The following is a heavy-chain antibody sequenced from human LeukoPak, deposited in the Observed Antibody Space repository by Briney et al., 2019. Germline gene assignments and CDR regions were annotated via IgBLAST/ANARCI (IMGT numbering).Heavy chain of an antibody. J-gene: IGHJ4*02. Sequence: GGSLRLSCAASGFTFSSYSMNWVRQAPGKGLEWVSSISSSSSYIYYADSVKGRFTISRDNAKNSLYLQMNSLRSDDTAVYYCARGRNIEMTTMSGGSDYWGQGTLVTVSS. CDR3: ARGRNIEMTTMSGGSDY. CDR1: GFTFSSYS. D-gene: IGHD5-24*01. V-gene: IGHV3-21*04. CDR2: ISSSSSYI.